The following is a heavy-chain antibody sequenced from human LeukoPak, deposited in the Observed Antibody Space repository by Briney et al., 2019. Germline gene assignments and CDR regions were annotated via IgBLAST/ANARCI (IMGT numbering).Heavy chain of an antibody. CDR3: ARASGGIVVVPAAD. Sequence: GGSLRLSCAASGFTFSSYTMHWVRQAPGKGLEWVAVISYDGSNKYYADSVKGRFTISRDNSKNTLYLQMNSLRAEDTAVYYCARASGGIVVVPAADWGQGTLVTVSS. J-gene: IGHJ4*02. D-gene: IGHD2-2*01. CDR2: ISYDGSNK. CDR1: GFTFSSYT. V-gene: IGHV3-30-3*01.